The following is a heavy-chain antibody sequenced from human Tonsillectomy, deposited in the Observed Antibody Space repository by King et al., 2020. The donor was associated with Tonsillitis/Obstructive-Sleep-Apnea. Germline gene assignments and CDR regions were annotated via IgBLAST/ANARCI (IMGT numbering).Heavy chain of an antibody. CDR2: IYYSGST. J-gene: IGHJ3*02. V-gene: IGHV4-31*03. CDR1: GGSISSGGYY. Sequence: QLQESGPGLVKHSQTLSLTCTVSGGSISSGGYYWSWIRQHPGKGLEWIGYIYYSGSTYYNPSLRSRVTISVDTSKNQFSLKLSSVTAADTAVYYCAREIRLTVVTHDAFDIWRQGTMVTVSS. CDR3: AREIRLTVVTHDAFDI. D-gene: IGHD4-23*01.